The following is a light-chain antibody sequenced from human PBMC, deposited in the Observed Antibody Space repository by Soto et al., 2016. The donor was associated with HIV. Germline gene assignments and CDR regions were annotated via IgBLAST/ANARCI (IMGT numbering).Light chain of an antibody. CDR2: GLN. J-gene: IGLJ2*01. Sequence: SSELTQDPAVSVALGQTVKITCQGDSLRSYYATWYQQKPGQAPVLVIYGLNIRPLEIPDRFSGSSSGNTASLTITGVQVEDEADYYCHSRDNSSEPVIFGGGTKLTVL. CDR3: HSRDNSSEPVI. V-gene: IGLV3-19*01. CDR1: SLRSYY.